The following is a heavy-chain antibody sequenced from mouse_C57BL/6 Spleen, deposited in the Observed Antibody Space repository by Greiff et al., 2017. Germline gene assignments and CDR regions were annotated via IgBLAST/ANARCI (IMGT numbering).Heavy chain of an antibody. CDR1: GFNIKDDY. V-gene: IGHV14-4*01. CDR2: IDPENGDT. J-gene: IGHJ2*01. Sequence: VQLQQSGAELVRPGASVKLSCTASGFNIKDDYMHWVKQRPEQGLEWIGWIDPENGDTEYASKFQGKATITADTSSNTAYLQLSSLTSEDTAVYYCTTRYDYDLDYWGQGTTLTVSS. CDR3: TTRYDYDLDY. D-gene: IGHD2-4*01.